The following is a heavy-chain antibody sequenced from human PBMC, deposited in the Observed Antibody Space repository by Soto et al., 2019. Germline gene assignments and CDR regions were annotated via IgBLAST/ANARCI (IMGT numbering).Heavy chain of an antibody. D-gene: IGHD6-13*01. CDR1: GFTFSSYG. CDR2: IWYDGSNK. J-gene: IGHJ6*02. V-gene: IGHV3-33*01. Sequence: QVQLVESGGGVVQPGRSLRLSCAAPGFTFSSYGMHWVRQAPGKGLEWVAVIWYDGSNKYYADSVKGRFTISRDNSKNTLYLQMTSLRAKDTAVYYCARDLGIAAAGTNYYYDYGMDVWGQGTTVTVSS. CDR3: ARDLGIAAAGTNYYYDYGMDV.